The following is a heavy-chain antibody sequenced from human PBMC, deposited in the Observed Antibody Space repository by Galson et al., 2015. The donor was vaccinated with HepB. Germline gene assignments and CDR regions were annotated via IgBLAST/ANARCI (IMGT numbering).Heavy chain of an antibody. D-gene: IGHD5-18*01. CDR1: GFSLSTSGMC. CDR2: IDWGDDK. Sequence: ALVKPTQTLTLTCTFSGFSLSTSGMCVSWIRQPPGKALEWLARIDWGDDKYYRTSLRTRLTISKATSKNEVVLTMTKMDPVDTATYYCVRSFMGTAMDPLDFDYWGQGTLVTVSS. J-gene: IGHJ4*02. CDR3: VRSFMGTAMDPLDFDY. V-gene: IGHV2-70*11.